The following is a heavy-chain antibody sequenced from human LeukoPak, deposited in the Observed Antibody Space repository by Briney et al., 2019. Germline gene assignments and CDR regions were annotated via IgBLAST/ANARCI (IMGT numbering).Heavy chain of an antibody. CDR3: AKDQRTGAYYYDSSGYYALDY. V-gene: IGHV3-23*01. J-gene: IGHJ4*02. D-gene: IGHD3-22*01. CDR1: GFTFSSYA. Sequence: GGSLRLSCAASGFTFSSYAMSWVRQAPGEGLEWVSTISGSGDSTYYADSMKGRFTISRDNSKNTLYLQMNSLRAEDTAVYYCAKDQRTGAYYYDSSGYYALDYWGQGTLVTVSS. CDR2: ISGSGDST.